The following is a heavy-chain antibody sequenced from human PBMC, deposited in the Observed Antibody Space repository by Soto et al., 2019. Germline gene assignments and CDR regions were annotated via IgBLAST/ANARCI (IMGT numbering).Heavy chain of an antibody. V-gene: IGHV4-38-2*01. CDR1: SDSIIGIYH. Sequence: SETLSLTCAVSSDSIIGIYHWAWIRQSPGRGLEWIASIYHTGTTYYTPSLESRVTISVDTSKNQFSLRLSSVTAADTAMYFCTRAERFPRSWFDPWGQGTQVTVSS. CDR2: IYHTGTT. J-gene: IGHJ5*02. D-gene: IGHD3-10*01. CDR3: TRAERFPRSWFDP.